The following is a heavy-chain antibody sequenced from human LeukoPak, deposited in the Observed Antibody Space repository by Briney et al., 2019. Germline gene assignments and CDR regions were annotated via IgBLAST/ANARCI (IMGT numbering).Heavy chain of an antibody. CDR1: GFTFDDYT. CDR2: ISWDGGST. V-gene: IGHV3-43*01. CDR3: AKDGRDCGGGSCYWFDY. J-gene: IGHJ4*02. D-gene: IGHD2-15*01. Sequence: GGSLRLSCAASGFTFDDYTMHWVRQAPGKGLEWVSLISWDGGSTYYADSVKGRFTISRDNSKNSLYLQMNSLRTEDTALYYCAKDGRDCGGGSCYWFDYWGQGTLVTVSS.